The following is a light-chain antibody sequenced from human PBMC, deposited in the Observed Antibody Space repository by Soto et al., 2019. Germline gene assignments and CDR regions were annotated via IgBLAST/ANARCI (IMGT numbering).Light chain of an antibody. CDR3: ASWDDSLNGFV. J-gene: IGLJ1*01. Sequence: VLTQPPSASGTPGHRVTISCSGSSSNIGSTTVSWYQQLPGAAPKLLIYSNDQWPSGVPDRFSGSKSGTSASLAISGLQSEDEADYYCASWDDSLNGFVFGTGTKVTVL. V-gene: IGLV1-44*01. CDR1: SSNIGSTT. CDR2: SND.